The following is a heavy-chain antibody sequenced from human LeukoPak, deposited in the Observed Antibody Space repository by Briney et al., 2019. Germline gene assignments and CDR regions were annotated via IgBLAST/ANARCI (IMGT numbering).Heavy chain of an antibody. V-gene: IGHV3-21*01. D-gene: IGHD1-1*01. CDR1: GFTFSSYS. CDR2: ISSSSSYI. CDR3: ASGTTGTTDLVDY. Sequence: KSGGSLRLSCAASGFTFSSYSMNWVRQAPGKGLEWVSSISSSSSYIYYADSVNGRFTISRDNAKNSLYLQMNSLRAEDTAVYYCASGTTGTTDLVDYWGQGTLVTVSS. J-gene: IGHJ4*02.